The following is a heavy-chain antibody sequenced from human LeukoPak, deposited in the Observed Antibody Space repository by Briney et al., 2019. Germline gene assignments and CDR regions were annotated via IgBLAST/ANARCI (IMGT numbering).Heavy chain of an antibody. D-gene: IGHD7-27*01. CDR3: ARDIHWAFDY. V-gene: IGHV3-48*02. J-gene: IGHJ4*02. CDR1: GFTFNSYS. Sequence: GGSLRLSCGASGFTFNSYSMNWVRQAPGKGLEWVSYISSSTSRIYYADSVKGRFTISRDSARRSLFLQMNSLRDEDTAVYYCARDIHWAFDYWGQGTLVTVSS. CDR2: ISSSTSRI.